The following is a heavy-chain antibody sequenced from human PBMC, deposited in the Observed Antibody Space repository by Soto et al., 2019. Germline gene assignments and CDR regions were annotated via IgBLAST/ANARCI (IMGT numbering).Heavy chain of an antibody. D-gene: IGHD2-15*01. CDR1: GGSISSGYYY. Sequence: PSETLSLTCSVSGGSISSGYYYWSWIRQHPGKGLEWIGYIYYSGSTYYNPSLKSRVTISVDTSKNQFSLKLSSVTAADTAVYYCARDRECSGGTCYNYFDYWGQGTLVTVSS. CDR2: IYYSGST. J-gene: IGHJ4*02. V-gene: IGHV4-31*03. CDR3: ARDRECSGGTCYNYFDY.